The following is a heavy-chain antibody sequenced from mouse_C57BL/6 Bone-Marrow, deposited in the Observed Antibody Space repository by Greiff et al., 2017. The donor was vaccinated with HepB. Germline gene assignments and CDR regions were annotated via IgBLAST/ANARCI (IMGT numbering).Heavy chain of an antibody. CDR1: GYSITSDY. J-gene: IGHJ2*01. Sequence: DVMLVESGPGLAKPSQTLSLTCSVTGYSITSDYWNWIRKFPGNKLEYMGYISYSGSTYYNPSLKSRISITRDTSKNQYYLQLNSVTTEDTATYYCARNHYGNPYYFDYWGQGTTLTVSS. V-gene: IGHV3-8*01. CDR3: ARNHYGNPYYFDY. CDR2: ISYSGST. D-gene: IGHD2-1*01.